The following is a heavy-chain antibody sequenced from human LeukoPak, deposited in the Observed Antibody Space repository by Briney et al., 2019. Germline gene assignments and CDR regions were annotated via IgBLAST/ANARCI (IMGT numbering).Heavy chain of an antibody. CDR1: GYSFSSYD. Sequence: ASVKVSCKASGYSFSSYDIHWVRQATGQGLEWMGWINPNTGETFYAQNFKGRVTMTRDISTSTADMEVSGPRSEDTAMYYCTRDSVVNRFDPWGQGTLVSVSS. CDR3: TRDSVVNRFDP. V-gene: IGHV1-8*01. D-gene: IGHD2-21*01. CDR2: INPNTGET. J-gene: IGHJ5*02.